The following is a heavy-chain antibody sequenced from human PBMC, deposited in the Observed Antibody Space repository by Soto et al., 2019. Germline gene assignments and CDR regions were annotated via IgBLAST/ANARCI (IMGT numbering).Heavy chain of an antibody. D-gene: IGHD2-2*01. CDR3: ARSGYCSSTSCSFDY. Sequence: SGGSLRLSCAASGFTFSSYGMHWVRQAPGKGLEWVAVIWYDVSNKYYADSVKGRFTISRDNSKNTLYLQMNSLRAEDTAVYYCARSGYCSSTSCSFDYWGQGTLVTVSS. J-gene: IGHJ4*02. CDR2: IWYDVSNK. CDR1: GFTFSSYG. V-gene: IGHV3-33*01.